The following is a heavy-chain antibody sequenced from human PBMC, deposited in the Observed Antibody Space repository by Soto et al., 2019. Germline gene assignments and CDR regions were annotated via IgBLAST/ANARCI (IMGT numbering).Heavy chain of an antibody. CDR3: ARLRGYSYGLDMFDY. D-gene: IGHD5-18*01. V-gene: IGHV4-39*01. CDR2: IYYSGST. Sequence: PSETLSLTCTVSGGSISSRSYDWGWIRQPPGKGLEWIGRIYYSGSTYYNPSLKSRVTISVDTSKNQFSLKLSSVTAADTAVYYCARLRGYSYGLDMFDYWGQGTLVTVSS. J-gene: IGHJ4*02. CDR1: GGSISSRSYD.